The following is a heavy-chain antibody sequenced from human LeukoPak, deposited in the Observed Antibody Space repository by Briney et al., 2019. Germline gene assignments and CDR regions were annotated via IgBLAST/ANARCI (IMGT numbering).Heavy chain of an antibody. D-gene: IGHD2-15*01. CDR3: AKDGGYCYDGSCYYS. J-gene: IGHJ4*02. V-gene: IGHV3-9*01. CDR1: GFTFRYYA. CDR2: IGGSSPTV. Sequence: GGSLRLSCSASGFTFRYYAMHWVRQAPGKGLEWVSGIGGSSPTVVYADSVKGRFTISRDNAKNSLYLQMDSLRAEDTAVYYCAKDGGYCYDGSCYYSWGQGTLVTVSS.